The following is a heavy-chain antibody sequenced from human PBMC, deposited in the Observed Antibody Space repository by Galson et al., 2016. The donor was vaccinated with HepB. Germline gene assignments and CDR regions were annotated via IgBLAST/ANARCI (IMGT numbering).Heavy chain of an antibody. CDR1: GFTFNSNW. Sequence: SLRLSCAASGFTFNSNWMHWVRRAPGKGLVWVSRINYGGTNTDYADSVKGRFAISRDNAKNTLYLQMTNLRAEDTAVYYCARGNGRPGERGDYWGQGTLVTVSS. V-gene: IGHV3-74*01. D-gene: IGHD1-1*01. J-gene: IGHJ4*02. CDR2: INYGGTNT. CDR3: ARGNGRPGERGDY.